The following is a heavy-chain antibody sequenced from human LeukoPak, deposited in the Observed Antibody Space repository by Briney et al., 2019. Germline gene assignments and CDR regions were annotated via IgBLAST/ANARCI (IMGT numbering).Heavy chain of an antibody. CDR3: ARVGGGYQLLPTDY. J-gene: IGHJ4*02. Sequence: ASVKVSCKASGYTFTSYGISWVRQAPGQGLEWMGWISAYNGNTNYAQKLQGRVTMTTDTSTSTAYMELRSLRSDDAAVYYCARVGGGYQLLPTDYWGQGTLVTVSS. D-gene: IGHD2-2*01. CDR2: ISAYNGNT. V-gene: IGHV1-18*01. CDR1: GYTFTSYG.